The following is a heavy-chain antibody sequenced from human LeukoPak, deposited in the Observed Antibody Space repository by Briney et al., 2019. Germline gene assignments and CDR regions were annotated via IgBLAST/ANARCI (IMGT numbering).Heavy chain of an antibody. CDR3: VRDPLGGYHFDY. Sequence: SETLSLTCTVWGGFMSIYYWIWIRQPPGEGLEWIGYIAYRGSTKYTPPLKSRVTISVDKSKNQFPLKLSSVTAADTAVYYCVRDPLGGYHFDYWGQGTLVTVSS. J-gene: IGHJ4*02. D-gene: IGHD3-16*02. CDR2: IAYRGST. V-gene: IGHV4-59*13. CDR1: GGFMSIYY.